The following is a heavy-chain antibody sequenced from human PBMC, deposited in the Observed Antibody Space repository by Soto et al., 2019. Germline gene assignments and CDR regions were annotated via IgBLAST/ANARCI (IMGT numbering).Heavy chain of an antibody. Sequence: SETLSLTCTVSGGSISSGDYYWSWIRQPPGKGLGWIGYIYYSGSTYYNPSLKSRVTISVDTSKNQFSLKLSSVTAADTAVYYCARAVFCSGGSCSLDHYYYYYGMDVWGQGTTVTVSS. D-gene: IGHD2-15*01. J-gene: IGHJ6*02. CDR2: IYYSGST. CDR1: GGSISSGDYY. V-gene: IGHV4-30-4*01. CDR3: ARAVFCSGGSCSLDHYYYYYGMDV.